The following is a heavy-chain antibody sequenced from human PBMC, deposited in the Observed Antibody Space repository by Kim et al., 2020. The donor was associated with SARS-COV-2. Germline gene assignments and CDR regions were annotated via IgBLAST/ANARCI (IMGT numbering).Heavy chain of an antibody. CDR2: IKQDGSEK. Sequence: GGSLRLSCAASGFTFSSYWMSWVRQAPGKGLEWVANIKQDGSEKYYVDSVKGRFTISRDNAKNSLYLQMNSLRAEDTAVYYCARDGPNSSGWFRDDAFDIWGQGTMVTVSS. V-gene: IGHV3-7*01. D-gene: IGHD6-19*01. J-gene: IGHJ3*02. CDR3: ARDGPNSSGWFRDDAFDI. CDR1: GFTFSSYW.